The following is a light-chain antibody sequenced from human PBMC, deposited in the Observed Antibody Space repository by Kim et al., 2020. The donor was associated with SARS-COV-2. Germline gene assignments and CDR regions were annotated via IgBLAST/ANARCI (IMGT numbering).Light chain of an antibody. V-gene: IGKV4-1*01. CDR1: QTVLYSSNNKNY. CDR2: WAS. J-gene: IGKJ2*01. Sequence: RATINCKSSQTVLYSSNNKNYLAWYQQKPGQPAKVLIYWASTRESGVPDRFSGSGSGTDFTLTISSLQAEDVAVYYCQQYYSSPYTFGQGTKLEI. CDR3: QQYYSSPYT.